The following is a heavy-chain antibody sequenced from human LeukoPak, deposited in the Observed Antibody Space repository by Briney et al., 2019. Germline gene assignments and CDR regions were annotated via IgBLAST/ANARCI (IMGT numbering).Heavy chain of an antibody. D-gene: IGHD6-13*01. CDR1: GFTFSSYE. J-gene: IGHJ4*02. Sequence: GGSLRLSCAASGFTFSSYEMNRVRQAPGKGLEWVSYISSSGSTIYYADSVKGRFTISRDNAKNSLYLQMNSLRAEDTAVYYCARDSGIAAAGMAYWGQGTLVTVSS. V-gene: IGHV3-48*03. CDR3: ARDSGIAAAGMAY. CDR2: ISSSGSTI.